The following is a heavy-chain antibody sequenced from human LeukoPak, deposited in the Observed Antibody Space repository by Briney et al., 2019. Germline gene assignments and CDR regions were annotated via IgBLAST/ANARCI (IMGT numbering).Heavy chain of an antibody. CDR1: GGSISSGGYY. D-gene: IGHD1-26*01. Sequence: PSQTLSLTCTVSGGSISSGGYYWSWIRQPPGKGLEWIGYIYHSGSTYYNPSLKSRVTISVDRSKNQFSLKLSSVTAADTAVYYCARGGSSGSYKGGYYFDYWGQGTLVTVSS. CDR3: ARGGSSGSYKGGYYFDY. J-gene: IGHJ4*02. CDR2: IYHSGST. V-gene: IGHV4-30-2*01.